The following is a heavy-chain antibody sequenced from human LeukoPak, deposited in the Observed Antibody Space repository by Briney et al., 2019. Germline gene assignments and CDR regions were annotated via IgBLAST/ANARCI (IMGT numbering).Heavy chain of an antibody. V-gene: IGHV3-43*02. Sequence: PGGSLRLSCAASGFSFEDYAMHWVRQAPGKGLEWVSIISGDGGSTYYADSLKGRFTISRDNSKKSLYLQMNSLKTEDSALYYCAKGGPNYDFWSGGENAFDVWGRGTVVSVSS. CDR2: ISGDGGST. J-gene: IGHJ3*01. D-gene: IGHD3/OR15-3a*01. CDR3: AKGGPNYDFWSGGENAFDV. CDR1: GFSFEDYA.